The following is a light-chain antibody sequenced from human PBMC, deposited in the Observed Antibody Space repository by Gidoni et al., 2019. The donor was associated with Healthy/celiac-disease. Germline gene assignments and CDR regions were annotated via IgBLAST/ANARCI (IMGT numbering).Light chain of an antibody. CDR3: AAWDDSLGGVV. J-gene: IGLJ2*01. CDR2: SNN. Sequence: QSVLTQPPSASGTPGQRVTISCSGSSSNIGSNCVYWYQQLPGTAPKLLIYSNNQRPSGVPDRFSGSKSGTSASLATSGLRSEDEADYYCAAWDDSLGGVVFGGGTKLTVL. CDR1: SSNIGSNC. V-gene: IGLV1-47*02.